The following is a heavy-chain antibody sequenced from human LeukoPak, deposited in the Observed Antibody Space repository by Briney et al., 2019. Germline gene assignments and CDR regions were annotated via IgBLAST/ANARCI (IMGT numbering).Heavy chain of an antibody. Sequence: GGSLRLSCAASGFTFSSYGMHWVRQAPGKGLEWVAVISYDGSNKYYADSVKGRFTISRDNSKSTLYLQMNSLRAEDTAVYYCAKDSVVVAATWEYNFDYWGQGTLVTVSS. V-gene: IGHV3-30*18. CDR1: GFTFSSYG. CDR2: ISYDGSNK. D-gene: IGHD2-15*01. J-gene: IGHJ4*02. CDR3: AKDSVVVAATWEYNFDY.